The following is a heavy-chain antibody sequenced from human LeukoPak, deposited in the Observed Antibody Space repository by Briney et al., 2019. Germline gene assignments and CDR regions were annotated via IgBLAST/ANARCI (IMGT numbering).Heavy chain of an antibody. CDR3: AKGDRLGSRAPFDY. J-gene: IGHJ4*02. V-gene: IGHV3-23*01. CDR1: GFTFDNYA. CDR2: VTAVGGTT. Sequence: SGGSLRLSCAASGFTFDNYAMTWVRQAPGKGLEWVSTVTAVGGTTYYADSVNGRFTNSRDNPKNTLYLQMNNVRAEDSAIYYCAKGDRLGSRAPFDYWGQGILVTVSS. D-gene: IGHD2-15*01.